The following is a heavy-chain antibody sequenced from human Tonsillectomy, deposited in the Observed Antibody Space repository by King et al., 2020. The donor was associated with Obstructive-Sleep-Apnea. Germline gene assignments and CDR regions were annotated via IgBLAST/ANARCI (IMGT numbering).Heavy chain of an antibody. CDR1: GGSISSSSYY. V-gene: IGHV4-39*07. D-gene: IGHD3-22*01. Sequence: QLQESGPGLVKPSETLSLTCTVSGGSISSSSYYWGWIRQPPGKGLEWIGSIYYSGSTYYNPSLKSRVTISVDTSKNQFSLKLSSVTAAATAVYYCASRRITMIVVVMPLFDYWGQGTLVTVSS. CDR3: ASRRITMIVVVMPLFDY. J-gene: IGHJ4*02. CDR2: IYYSGST.